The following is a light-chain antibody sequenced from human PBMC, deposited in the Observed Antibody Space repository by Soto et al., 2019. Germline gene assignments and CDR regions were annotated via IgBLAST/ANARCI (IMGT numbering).Light chain of an antibody. J-gene: IGLJ1*01. V-gene: IGLV2-14*01. CDR3: SSYTYSDTSGTPYV. CDR1: SSDIGAYNY. CDR2: DVS. Sequence: QSALTQPASVSGSPGQSITISCTGTSSDIGAYNYVSWFQQYPGKAPKLLIFDVSNRPSGVSNRFSGSKSGNTASLTISGLQAEDGADYYCSSYTYSDTSGTPYVFGPATKLTVL.